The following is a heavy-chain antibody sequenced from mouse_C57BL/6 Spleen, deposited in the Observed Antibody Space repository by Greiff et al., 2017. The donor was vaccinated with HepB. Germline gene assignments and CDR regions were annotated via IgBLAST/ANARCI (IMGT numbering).Heavy chain of an antibody. CDR2: INPYNGGT. D-gene: IGHD1-1*01. Sequence: VQLQQSGPVLVKPGASVKMSCKASGYTFTDYYMNWVKQSHGKSLEWIGVINPYNGGTSYNQKFKGKATLTVDKSSSTAYMELNSLTSEDSAVYYSARDYYGSSYFDYWGQGTTLTVSS. J-gene: IGHJ2*01. CDR3: ARDYYGSSYFDY. CDR1: GYTFTDYY. V-gene: IGHV1-19*01.